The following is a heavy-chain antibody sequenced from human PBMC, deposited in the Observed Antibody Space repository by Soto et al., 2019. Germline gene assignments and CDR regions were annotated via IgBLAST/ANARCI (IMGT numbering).Heavy chain of an antibody. J-gene: IGHJ4*02. CDR2: INPIVRMS. CDR1: GDTFSFYT. Sequence: QVQLVQSGTEVKKPGSSVKVSCKASGDTFSFYTINWVRQAPGLGLEWVGRINPIVRMSNYAQKFQGRVSMTADKSTSTAYMELRSLRSDDTAMYFWAASYGSGYRAFDYWGQGALVIVSS. V-gene: IGHV1-69*02. D-gene: IGHD3-10*01. CDR3: AASYGSGYRAFDY.